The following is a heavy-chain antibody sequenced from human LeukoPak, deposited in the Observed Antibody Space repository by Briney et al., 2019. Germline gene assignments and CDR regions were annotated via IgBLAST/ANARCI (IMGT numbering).Heavy chain of an antibody. CDR1: GFTFSSYG. J-gene: IGHJ4*02. D-gene: IGHD4-23*01. CDR3: ARLSVVTSFDY. Sequence: GSLRLSCAASGFTFSSYGMSWVRQAPGKGLEWIGEINHSGSTNYNPSLKSRVTISVDTSKNQFSLKLSSVTAADTAVYYCARLSVVTSFDYWGQGTLVTVSS. CDR2: INHSGST. V-gene: IGHV4-34*01.